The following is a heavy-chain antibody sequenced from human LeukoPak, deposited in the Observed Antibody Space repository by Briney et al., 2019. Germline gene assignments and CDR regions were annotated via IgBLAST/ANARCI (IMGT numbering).Heavy chain of an antibody. CDR3: ARIFGSFWSGYYTFYYYYYGMDV. V-gene: IGHV1-8*01. D-gene: IGHD3-3*01. Sequence: ASVKVSCKASGYTFTSYDINWVRQATGQGLEWMGWMNPNSGNTGYAQKFRGRVTMTRNTSISTAYMELSSLRSEDTAVYYCARIFGSFWSGYYTFYYYYYGMDVWGQGTTVTVSS. CDR1: GYTFTSYD. J-gene: IGHJ6*02. CDR2: MNPNSGNT.